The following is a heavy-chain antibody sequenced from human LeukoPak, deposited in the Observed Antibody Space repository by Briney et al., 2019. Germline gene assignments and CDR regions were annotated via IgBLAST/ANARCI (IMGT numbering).Heavy chain of an antibody. CDR1: GFTFSSYT. V-gene: IGHV3-30*02. J-gene: IGHJ4*02. CDR3: AKEQEGRRAAFDY. CDR2: IRFDGNEK. Sequence: GGSLRLSCAASGFTFSSYTMHWVRQAPGEGLEWVAFIRFDGNEKYYADSVKGRFIISRDNSKNTLYLQMSSLRAEDTAVYYCAKEQEGRRAAFDYWGQGTLVTVSS. D-gene: IGHD2-15*01.